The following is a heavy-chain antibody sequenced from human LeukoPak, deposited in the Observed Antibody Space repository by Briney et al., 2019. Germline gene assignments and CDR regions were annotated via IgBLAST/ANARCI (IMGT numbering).Heavy chain of an antibody. CDR2: ITSGDYV. CDR3: ARGGFNMVRGAIIPSNSYYYYMDI. CDR1: GFTFSAYS. V-gene: IGHV3-21*01. D-gene: IGHD3-10*01. J-gene: IGHJ6*03. Sequence: GGSLRLSCAASGFTFSAYSMNWVRQAPGKGLEWVSSITSGDYVYFADSLKGRFTIPRDNAKSSLFLQMNSLRAEDTAVYYCARGGFNMVRGAIIPSNSYYYYMDIWGKGTTVTVSS.